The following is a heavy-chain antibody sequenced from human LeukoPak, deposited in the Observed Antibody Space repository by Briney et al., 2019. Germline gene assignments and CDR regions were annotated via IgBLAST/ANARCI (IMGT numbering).Heavy chain of an antibody. J-gene: IGHJ4*02. CDR1: GFTFSNYT. D-gene: IGHD3-22*01. V-gene: IGHV3-30*04. CDR2: ISYDGSNK. CDR3: ARDFEDDRSGHYYGPFDY. Sequence: GGSLRLPCAASGFTFSNYTIHWVRQAPGKGLEWVALISYDGSNKYYADSVKGRFTISRDNSKNTLYLQMNFLRAEDTAVYYCARDFEDDRSGHYYGPFDYWGQGTLLTVSS.